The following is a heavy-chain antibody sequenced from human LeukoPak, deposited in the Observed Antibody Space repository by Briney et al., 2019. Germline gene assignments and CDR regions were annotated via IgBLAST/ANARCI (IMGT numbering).Heavy chain of an antibody. J-gene: IGHJ4*02. V-gene: IGHV4-34*01. CDR2: INNSGST. Sequence: PETLSLTCAVYGGSFSGYYWSWIRQPPGKGLEWIGEINNSGSTNYNPSLKSRVTISVDTSKNQFSLKLSSVTAADTAVYYCARAPGLYYDILTGYSKAYFDYWGQGTLVTVSS. CDR1: GGSFSGYY. D-gene: IGHD3-9*01. CDR3: ARAPGLYYDILTGYSKAYFDY.